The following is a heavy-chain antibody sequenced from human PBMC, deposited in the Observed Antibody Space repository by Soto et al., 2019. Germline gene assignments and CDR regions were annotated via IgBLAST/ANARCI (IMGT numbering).Heavy chain of an antibody. D-gene: IGHD2-15*01. V-gene: IGHV3-30*18. J-gene: IGHJ4*02. CDR2: ISYDGSNK. CDR3: AKDSFEVVTKFDY. CDR1: GFTFSSYG. Sequence: QVQLVESGGGVVQPGRSLRLSCAASGFTFSSYGMHWVRQAPGKGLEWVAVISYDGSNKYYADSEKGRFTISRDNSKNTLYLQMNSLRAEDTAVYYCAKDSFEVVTKFDYWGQGTLVTVSS.